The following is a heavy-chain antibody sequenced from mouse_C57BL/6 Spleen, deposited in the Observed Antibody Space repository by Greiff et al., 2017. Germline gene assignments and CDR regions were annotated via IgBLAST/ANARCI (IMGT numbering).Heavy chain of an antibody. V-gene: IGHV2-6-1*01. J-gene: IGHJ4*01. CDR2: IWSDGST. Sequence: QVQLKQSGPGLVAPSQSLSITCTVSGFSLTSYGVHWVRQPPGKGLEWLVVIWSDGSTTYNSAFKSRLSISKDNSKSQVFLKMNSLQADDTAMYYCARHYYGSAMDYWGQGTSVTVSS. D-gene: IGHD1-1*01. CDR3: ARHYYGSAMDY. CDR1: GFSLTSYG.